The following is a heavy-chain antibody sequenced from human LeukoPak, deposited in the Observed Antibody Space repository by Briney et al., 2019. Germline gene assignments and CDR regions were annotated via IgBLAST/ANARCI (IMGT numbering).Heavy chain of an antibody. CDR3: AREILRFDI. Sequence: GASVKVSCKASGYSFNSQGMNWVRQAPGQGLEWMGWINTDSGNPTYAHGFTGRFVFSLDSSVSTAYLQISNLMPEDTAKYYCAREILRFDIWGQGTMVIVSS. CDR1: GYSFNSQG. J-gene: IGHJ3*02. CDR2: INTDSGNP. V-gene: IGHV7-4-1*02.